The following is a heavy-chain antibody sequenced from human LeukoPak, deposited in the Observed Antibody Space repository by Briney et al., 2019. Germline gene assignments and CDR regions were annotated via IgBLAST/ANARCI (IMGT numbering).Heavy chain of an antibody. J-gene: IGHJ4*02. D-gene: IGHD2/OR15-2a*01. Sequence: SETLSLPSTVSGGSPSIYYSSCISLPPRKRLEWIGYIYYSGSTNYNPSLKSRVTISVDTSKNQSPLKLNPVTAAATAVYYCARVATSLSYFDSRGQGTLVTVSS. CDR1: GGSPSIYY. CDR2: IYYSGST. CDR3: ARVATSLSYFDS. V-gene: IGHV4-59*01.